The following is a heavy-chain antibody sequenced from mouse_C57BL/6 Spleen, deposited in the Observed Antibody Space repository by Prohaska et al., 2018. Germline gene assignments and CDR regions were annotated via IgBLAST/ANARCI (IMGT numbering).Heavy chain of an antibody. Sequence: QVQLQQSGPELVKPGASVKISCKASGYSFTSYYIHWVKQRPGQGLEWIGWIYPGSGNTKYNEKFKGKATLTADTSSSTAYMQLSSLTSEDSAVYYCAREGLYDGYYVRFAYWGQGTLVTVSA. CDR3: AREGLYDGYYVRFAY. J-gene: IGHJ3*01. CDR1: GYSFTSYY. D-gene: IGHD2-3*01. V-gene: IGHV1-66*01. CDR2: IYPGSGNT.